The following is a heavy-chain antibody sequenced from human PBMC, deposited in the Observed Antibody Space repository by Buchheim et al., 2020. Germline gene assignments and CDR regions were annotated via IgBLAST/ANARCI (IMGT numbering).Heavy chain of an antibody. CDR3: ARDSSSGWYYYYYGMDV. J-gene: IGHJ6*02. Sequence: DVQLVESGGGLVKPGGSLRLSCAASGFTFSSYSMNWVRQAPGKGLEWVSSISSSSSYIYYADSVKGRFTISRDNAKNSLYLQMNSLRAEDTAVYYCARDSSSGWYYYYYGMDVWGQGTT. V-gene: IGHV3-21*01. D-gene: IGHD6-19*01. CDR1: GFTFSSYS. CDR2: ISSSSSYI.